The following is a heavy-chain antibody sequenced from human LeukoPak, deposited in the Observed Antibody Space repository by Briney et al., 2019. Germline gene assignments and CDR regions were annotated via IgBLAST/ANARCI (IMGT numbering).Heavy chain of an antibody. Sequence: PSETLSLTCTVSGGSISSGNYYWSWIRQPAGKGLEWIGRVYISGSTNYNPSLKSRVAISIDTSKNQFSLRLSSVTAADTAVYFCARDRTLKGSLSGSYXFWSAYLD. J-gene: IGHJ4*01. V-gene: IGHV4-61*02. CDR3: ARDRTLKGSLSGSYXFWSAYLD. CDR1: GGSISSGNYY. D-gene: IGHD3-3*01. CDR2: VYISGST.